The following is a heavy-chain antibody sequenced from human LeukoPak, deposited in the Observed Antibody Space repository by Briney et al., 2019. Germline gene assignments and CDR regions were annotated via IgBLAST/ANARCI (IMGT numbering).Heavy chain of an antibody. D-gene: IGHD3-22*01. Sequence: SETLSLTCTVSGGSLSAYYWNWIRQTPGKGLEWIGYIYYSGSTNYNPSLKSRVTISVDTSKNQFSLKLSSVTAADTAVYYCARMYSSSWLNYYDSSGYYDYFDYWGQGTLVTVSS. CDR2: IYYSGST. CDR1: GGSLSAYY. V-gene: IGHV4-59*01. J-gene: IGHJ4*02. CDR3: ARMYSSSWLNYYDSSGYYDYFDY.